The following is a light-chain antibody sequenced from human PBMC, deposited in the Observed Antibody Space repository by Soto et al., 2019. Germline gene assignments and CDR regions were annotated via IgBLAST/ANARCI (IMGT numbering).Light chain of an antibody. V-gene: IGLV2-8*01. CDR1: SSDVGGYNY. Sequence: QSALTQPPSASGSPGQSVTISCTGTSSDVGGYNYVSWYQQYPGRAPKLMIYEVTKRPSGVPDRFSGSKSGNTASLTVSGLQAVDEADYYCGSYAASNNFYFVFGGGTKLTVL. J-gene: IGLJ3*02. CDR2: EVT. CDR3: GSYAASNNFYFV.